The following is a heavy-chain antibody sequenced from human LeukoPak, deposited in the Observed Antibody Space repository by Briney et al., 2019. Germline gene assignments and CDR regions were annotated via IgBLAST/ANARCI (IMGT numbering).Heavy chain of an antibody. CDR2: ISSSSGYI. CDR3: ARDIAYSSGWYYFDY. Sequence: GGSLRLSCAASGFTFSSYTMSWVRQAPGKGLEWVSSISSSSGYIYYADSVKGRFTISRDNAKNSLYLKMNSLRAEDTAVYYCARDIAYSSGWYYFDYRGQGTLVTVSS. V-gene: IGHV3-21*01. D-gene: IGHD6-19*01. CDR1: GFTFSSYT. J-gene: IGHJ4*02.